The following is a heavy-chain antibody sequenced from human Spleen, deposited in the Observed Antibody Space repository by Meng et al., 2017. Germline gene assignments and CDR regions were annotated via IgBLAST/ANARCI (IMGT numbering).Heavy chain of an antibody. CDR3: VRNEGYSFGA. J-gene: IGHJ5*02. Sequence: QVRLEGSGPGLVKPSGDLSLTCAVSGDSISSRDWWSWVRQPPGKGLEWIGEISQGSGRTNYNPSLKSRVTISLDKSKNQFSLNVNSVTAADTAVYYCVRNEGYSFGAWGQGTLVTVSS. D-gene: IGHD2-21*01. CDR1: GDSISSRDW. V-gene: IGHV4-4*02. CDR2: ISQGSGRT.